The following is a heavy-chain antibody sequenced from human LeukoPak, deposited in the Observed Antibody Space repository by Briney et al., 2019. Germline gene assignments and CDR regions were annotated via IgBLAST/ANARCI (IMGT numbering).Heavy chain of an antibody. Sequence: PSQTLSLTCTVSGGSISSGSYYWSWIRQPAGKGLEWIGRIYTSGSTNYNPSLKSRVTISVDTSKNQFSLKLSSVTAADTAVYYCARHEITIFGVERDNWFDPWGQGTLVTVSS. D-gene: IGHD3-3*01. J-gene: IGHJ5*02. V-gene: IGHV4-61*02. CDR2: IYTSGST. CDR3: ARHEITIFGVERDNWFDP. CDR1: GGSISSGSYY.